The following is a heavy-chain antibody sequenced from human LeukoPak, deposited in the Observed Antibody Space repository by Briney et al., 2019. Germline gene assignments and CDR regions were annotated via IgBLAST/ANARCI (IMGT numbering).Heavy chain of an antibody. Sequence: PGASLRLSCAASGFTSSSYAMSWVHQAPGKGLEWVSAISGGGGSTYYADSVKGRFTISRDNSKNTLYLQMNSLRAEDTAVYYCAKTYYNFWSGYFDYWGQGTLVTVSS. D-gene: IGHD3-3*01. CDR3: AKTYYNFWSGYFDY. CDR2: ISGGGGST. J-gene: IGHJ4*02. V-gene: IGHV3-23*01. CDR1: GFTSSSYA.